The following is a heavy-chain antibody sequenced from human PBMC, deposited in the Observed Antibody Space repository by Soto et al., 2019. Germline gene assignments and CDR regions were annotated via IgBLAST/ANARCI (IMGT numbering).Heavy chain of an antibody. CDR1: GGSISSGGYY. V-gene: IGHV4-31*03. Sequence: KTSETLSLTCTVSGGSISSGGYYWSWIRQHPGKGLEWIGYIYYSGSTYYNPSLKSRVTISVDTSKNQFSLKLSSVTAADTAVYYCARDSDHTIDSWGQGTLVTVSS. J-gene: IGHJ4*02. CDR3: ARDSDHTIDS. CDR2: IYYSGST. D-gene: IGHD2-2*01.